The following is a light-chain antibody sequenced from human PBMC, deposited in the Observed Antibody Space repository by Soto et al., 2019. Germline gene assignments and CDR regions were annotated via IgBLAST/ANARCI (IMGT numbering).Light chain of an antibody. V-gene: IGKV3-11*01. CDR1: QSVSSD. Sequence: EIVLTQSPAPLSWSPGERATLSCRASQSVSSDLAWYQQKPGQAPRRLIYDASNRATGIPARFSGSGSGTDFTLTISSLEPEDVAVYYGQQRSNWPRTFGQGTQLEIK. CDR3: QQRSNWPRT. CDR2: DAS. J-gene: IGKJ2*01.